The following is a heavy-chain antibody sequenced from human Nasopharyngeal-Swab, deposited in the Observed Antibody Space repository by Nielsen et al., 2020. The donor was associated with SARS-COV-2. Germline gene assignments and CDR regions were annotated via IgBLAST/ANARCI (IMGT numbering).Heavy chain of an antibody. V-gene: IGHV3-74*01. J-gene: IGHJ4*02. Sequence: ARSLRLSCAASGFTFSSYWMHWVRHAPGNGLVWVARIKSDGRSISYADSVKGRSTISRDNAKNTLYLQMNSLRAEDTAVYYCARADYFDSWGQGTLVTVSS. CDR3: ARADYFDS. CDR2: IKSDGRSI. CDR1: GFTFSSYW.